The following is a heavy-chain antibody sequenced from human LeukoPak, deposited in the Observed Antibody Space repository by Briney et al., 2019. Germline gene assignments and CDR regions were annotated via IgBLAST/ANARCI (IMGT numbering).Heavy chain of an antibody. CDR2: IYYSGST. CDR1: GGSISSYY. CDR3: ASLTSGYSSGWYFRAFDI. Sequence: SETLSLTCTVSGGSISSYYWSWIRQPPGKGLEWIGYIYYSGSTNYNPSLKSRVTISVDTSKNQFSLKLSSVTAADTAVYYCASLTSGYSSGWYFRAFDIWGQGTMVTVSS. D-gene: IGHD6-19*01. V-gene: IGHV4-59*01. J-gene: IGHJ3*02.